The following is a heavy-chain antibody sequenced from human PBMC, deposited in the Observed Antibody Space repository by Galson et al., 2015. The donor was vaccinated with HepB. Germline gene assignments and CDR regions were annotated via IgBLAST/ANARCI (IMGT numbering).Heavy chain of an antibody. CDR3: ARDPYYYDRSGSSYFDY. CDR2: ITGYNGNT. V-gene: IGHV1-18*01. Sequence: SVKVSCKASDYTFTNYGISWVRQAPGQGLEWMGWITGYNGNTNYAQKFQGRVTMTTDTSTNTASMELRSLRSDDTAVYYCARDPYYYDRSGSSYFDYWGQGTLVTVSS. D-gene: IGHD3-22*01. J-gene: IGHJ4*02. CDR1: DYTFTNYG.